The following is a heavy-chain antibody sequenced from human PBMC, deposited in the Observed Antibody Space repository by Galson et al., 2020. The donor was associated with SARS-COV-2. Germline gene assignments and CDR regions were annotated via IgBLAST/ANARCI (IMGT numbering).Heavy chain of an antibody. CDR3: ARVYPYGSGSYYWFERTNP. J-gene: IGHJ5*02. CDR1: GYTFTSYD. D-gene: IGHD3-10*01. Sequence: ASVKVSCKASGYTFTSYDINWVRQATGPGLEWKGWMNPNSGNTGYAQKFQSRVTMTRNTSISTAYMELSSLRSEDTAVYYCARVYPYGSGSYYWFERTNPWGQGTLVTVSS. V-gene: IGHV1-8*01. CDR2: MNPNSGNT.